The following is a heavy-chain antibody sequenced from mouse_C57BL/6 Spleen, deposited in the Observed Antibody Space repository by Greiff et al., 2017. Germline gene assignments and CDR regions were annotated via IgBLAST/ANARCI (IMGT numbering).Heavy chain of an antibody. J-gene: IGHJ3*01. CDR3: ARNYYGSSPPCAY. V-gene: IGHV5-17*01. Sequence: EVKLMESGGGLVKPGGSLKLSCAASGFTFSDYGMHWVRQAPEKGLEWVAYISSGSSTIYYADTVKGRFTISRDNAKNTLFLQMTSLRSEDTAMYYCARNYYGSSPPCAYWGQGTLVTVSA. CDR2: ISSGSSTI. D-gene: IGHD1-1*01. CDR1: GFTFSDYG.